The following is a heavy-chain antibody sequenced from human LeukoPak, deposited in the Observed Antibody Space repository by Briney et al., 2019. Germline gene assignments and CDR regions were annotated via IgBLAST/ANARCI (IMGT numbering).Heavy chain of an antibody. J-gene: IGHJ6*02. Sequence: SETLSLTCTVSGGSISSYYWSWIRQPPGKGLEWIGYIYYSGSTNYNPSLKSRVTISVDTSKNQFSLKLSSVTAADTAVYYCARVAGRGYSYGYYYYYGMDVWGQGTTVTVYS. CDR3: ARVAGRGYSYGYYYYYGMDV. D-gene: IGHD5-18*01. CDR1: GGSISSYY. V-gene: IGHV4-59*01. CDR2: IYYSGST.